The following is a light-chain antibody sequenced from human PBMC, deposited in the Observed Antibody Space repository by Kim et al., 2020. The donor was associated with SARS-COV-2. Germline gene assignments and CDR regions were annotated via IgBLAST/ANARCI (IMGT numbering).Light chain of an antibody. CDR2: GAS. V-gene: IGKV3D-15*01. Sequence: VSHGERVTLPCTASQSVSGNSAWYQHKPGQPPRLIIYGASTRASGIPARFSGSASQTEFTLTINTLQSEDVAVYYCQHSDNWPPFTFGQGTKLEI. CDR1: QSVSGN. J-gene: IGKJ2*01. CDR3: QHSDNWPPFT.